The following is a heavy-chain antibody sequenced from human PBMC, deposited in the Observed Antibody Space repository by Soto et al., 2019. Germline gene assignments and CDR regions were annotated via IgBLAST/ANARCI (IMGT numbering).Heavy chain of an antibody. CDR3: AKDRAYYDILTGYYTDDYYYYGMDV. J-gene: IGHJ6*01. CDR1: GFTFSSYG. CDR2: ISYDGSNK. Sequence: QVQLVESGGGVVQPGRSLRLSCAASGFTFSSYGMHWVRQAPGKGLEWVAVISYDGSNKYYADSVKGRFTISRDNSKNTLYLQMNSLRAEDTAVYYCAKDRAYYDILTGYYTDDYYYYGMDVW. D-gene: IGHD3-9*01. V-gene: IGHV3-30*18.